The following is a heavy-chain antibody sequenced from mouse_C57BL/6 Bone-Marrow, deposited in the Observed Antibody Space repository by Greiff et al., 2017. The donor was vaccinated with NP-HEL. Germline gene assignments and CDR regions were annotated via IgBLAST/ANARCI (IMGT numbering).Heavy chain of an antibody. CDR2: IDPSDSYT. D-gene: IGHD1-1*01. CDR3: AKDGSGWYFDV. CDR1: GYTFTSYW. J-gene: IGHJ1*03. Sequence: VQLQQPGAELVMPGASVKLSCKASGYTFTSYWMHWVKQRPGQGLEWIGEIDPSDSYTNYNQKFKGKSPLTVDKSSSTAYMQLSSLTSEDSAVYYCAKDGSGWYFDVWGTGTTVTVSS. V-gene: IGHV1-69*01.